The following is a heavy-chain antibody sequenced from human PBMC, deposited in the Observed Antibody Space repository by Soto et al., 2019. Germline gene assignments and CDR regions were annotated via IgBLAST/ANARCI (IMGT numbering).Heavy chain of an antibody. Sequence: QVQLEQSGGEVKQPGSSVRVSCKTSGGTFSTYAINWVRQAPGQGLEWMGAIIPLFGTADYSQKFQGRVTITADESTGTAYMQLSILRFDETAVYFCARPKGAYSSGYYYFDFWGQGTLVTVSS. J-gene: IGHJ4*02. D-gene: IGHD6-19*01. V-gene: IGHV1-69*01. CDR1: GGTFSTYA. CDR3: ARPKGAYSSGYYYFDF. CDR2: IIPLFGTA.